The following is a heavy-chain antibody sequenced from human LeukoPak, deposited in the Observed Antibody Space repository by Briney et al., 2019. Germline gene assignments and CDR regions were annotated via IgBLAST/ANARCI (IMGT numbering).Heavy chain of an antibody. Sequence: PGGSVTLSCAASGFAFNDHGMNWVRQAPGKGLEWVSCISSSSCNIYYAHLVKGRFSISRDNAKNSVYLQMNSMRDEDTAVYYCVSQYCSGGSCYSHWGQGTVTIVTA. J-gene: IGHJ4*02. V-gene: IGHV3-48*02. CDR2: ISSSSCNI. CDR3: VSQYCSGGSCYSH. D-gene: IGHD2-15*01. CDR1: GFAFNDHG.